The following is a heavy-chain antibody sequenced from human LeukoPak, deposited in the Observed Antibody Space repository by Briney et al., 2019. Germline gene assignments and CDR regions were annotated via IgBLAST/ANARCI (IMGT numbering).Heavy chain of an antibody. CDR1: DFTFSDHW. CDR2: IKKDGSEK. V-gene: IGHV3-7*01. Sequence: GGSLRLSCEASDFTFSDHWMTWVRQVPGKGLEWVADIKKDGSEKNEGDSVRGRFTISRDDAKNSLYLQMDSLRAEDTAVYFCATRPPCSDGVCYGLDPWGQGTLVTVSS. J-gene: IGHJ5*02. D-gene: IGHD2-8*01. CDR3: ATRPPCSDGVCYGLDP.